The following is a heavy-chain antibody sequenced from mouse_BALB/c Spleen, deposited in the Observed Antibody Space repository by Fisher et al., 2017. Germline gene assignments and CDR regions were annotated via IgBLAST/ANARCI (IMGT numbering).Heavy chain of an antibody. CDR3: AREGYYSMDY. V-gene: IGHV1-26*01. Sequence: KFKGKATLTVDKSSSTAYMELRSLTSEDSAVYYCAREGYYSMDYWGQGTSVTVSS. J-gene: IGHJ4*01.